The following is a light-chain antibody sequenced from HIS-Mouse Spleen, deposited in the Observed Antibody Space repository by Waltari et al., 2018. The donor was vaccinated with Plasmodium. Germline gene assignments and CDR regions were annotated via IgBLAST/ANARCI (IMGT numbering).Light chain of an antibody. CDR2: QDS. Sequence: SYELTQPPSVSVSPGQTASITCPGDKLGDKYACWYQQKPGQSPVLGIYQDSKRPSGSPERFSGSNSGNTATLTISGTQAMDEADYYCQAWDSSTAVFGGGTKLTVL. CDR3: QAWDSSTAV. CDR1: KLGDKY. J-gene: IGLJ3*02. V-gene: IGLV3-1*01.